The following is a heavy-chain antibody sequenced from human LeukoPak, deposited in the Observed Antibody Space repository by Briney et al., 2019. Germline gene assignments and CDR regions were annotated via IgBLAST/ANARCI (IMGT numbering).Heavy chain of an antibody. J-gene: IGHJ6*02. CDR1: GYTLTAYY. V-gene: IGHV1-2*02. CDR3: ARAQRTVSGLDV. Sequence: ASVKVSCTASGYTLTAYYIHWVRQAPRQGLEWMGWMDPHSGGTNYAQKFRARVSMTTDTSINTAYLELTGLTSDDTALYYCARAQRTVSGLDVWGQGTTVTVSS. D-gene: IGHD2-2*01. CDR2: MDPHSGGT.